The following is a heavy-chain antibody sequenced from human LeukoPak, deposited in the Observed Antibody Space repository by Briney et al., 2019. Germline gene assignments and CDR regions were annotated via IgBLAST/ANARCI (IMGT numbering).Heavy chain of an antibody. CDR3: ARDYYDSSGYGAFDI. CDR1: GYTFTPYY. CDR2: INPNSGGT. J-gene: IGHJ3*02. D-gene: IGHD3-22*01. Sequence: ASEKVSYKASGYTFTPYYMHWVRQAPGQGLEWMGWINPNSGGTDYAQKFQGRVTMTRDTSISTAYMELSRLRSDDTAVYYCARDYYDSSGYGAFDIWGQGTMVTVS. V-gene: IGHV1-2*02.